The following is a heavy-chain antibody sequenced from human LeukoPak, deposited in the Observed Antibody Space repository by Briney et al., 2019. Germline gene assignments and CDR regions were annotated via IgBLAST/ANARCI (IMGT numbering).Heavy chain of an antibody. CDR3: ATGYSSGWYFYFQH. Sequence: GGSLRLSCEASSLTFSKYWMTWVRQAPGKGLEWVANIKQDGSETNYVDSVKGRFTISRDNAKNSLYLRMNSLRVEDTAVYYCATGYSSGWYFYFQHWGQGTLVTVSS. CDR1: SLTFSKYW. J-gene: IGHJ1*01. V-gene: IGHV3-7*01. CDR2: IKQDGSET. D-gene: IGHD6-19*01.